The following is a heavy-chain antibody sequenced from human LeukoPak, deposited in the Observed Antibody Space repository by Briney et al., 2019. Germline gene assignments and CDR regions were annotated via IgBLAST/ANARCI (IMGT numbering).Heavy chain of an antibody. CDR2: ISSSGSIT. D-gene: IGHD4-17*01. Sequence: GGSLRLSCAASGFTFSSYAMSWVRQAPGKGLEWVSYISSSGSITKYADSLKGRFTVSRDNAKNSLYLQMNSLRAEDTAVYYCARVQQEEYGDDYYYYGMDVWGQGTTVTVSS. J-gene: IGHJ6*02. CDR1: GFTFSSYA. CDR3: ARVQQEEYGDDYYYYGMDV. V-gene: IGHV3-48*04.